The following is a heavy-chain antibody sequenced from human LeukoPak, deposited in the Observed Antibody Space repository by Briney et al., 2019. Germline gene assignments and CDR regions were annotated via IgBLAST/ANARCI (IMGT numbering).Heavy chain of an antibody. CDR2: IDVDGFYT. V-gene: IGHV3-74*01. CDR3: ARSQQTYSSSWYAYYYMDV. CDR1: GFTFSEYW. J-gene: IGHJ6*03. D-gene: IGHD6-13*01. Sequence: GGSLRLSCVASGFTFSEYWMHWFRQVPGKGLLWVSRIDVDGFYTHYADSVKGRFTISRDNAKNTLYLQMDTLRVEDTAVYYCARSQQTYSSSWYAYYYMDVWGKGTTVTVSS.